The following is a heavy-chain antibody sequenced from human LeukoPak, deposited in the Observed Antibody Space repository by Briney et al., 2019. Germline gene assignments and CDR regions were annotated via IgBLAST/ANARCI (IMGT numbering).Heavy chain of an antibody. J-gene: IGHJ5*02. CDR3: GRPNPDSSGYYGSFDP. Sequence: SETLSLTCAVYGGSFSGYYWSWIRQPPGKGLEWIGEINHSGSTNYNPSLKSRVIISVDTSKNQFSLKPNSVTAADTAVYYCGRPNPDSSGYYGSFDPWGQGILVTVSS. D-gene: IGHD3-22*01. CDR1: GGSFSGYY. V-gene: IGHV4-34*01. CDR2: INHSGST.